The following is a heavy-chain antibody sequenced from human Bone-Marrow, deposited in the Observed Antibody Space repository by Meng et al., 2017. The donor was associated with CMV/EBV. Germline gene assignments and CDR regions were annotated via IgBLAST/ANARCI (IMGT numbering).Heavy chain of an antibody. J-gene: IGHJ4*02. CDR1: GDSVSSNSAA. CDR3: ARVGSSTSCYECYFDY. V-gene: IGHV6-1*01. D-gene: IGHD2-2*01. CDR2: TYYRSKWYN. Sequence: LRPSGPGLVKPSQTPSLTCAISGDSVSSNSAAWNWIRQSPSRGLEWLGRTYYRSKWYNDYAVSVKSRITINPDTSKNQFSLQLNSVTPEDTAVYYCARVGSSTSCYECYFDYWGQGTLVTVSS.